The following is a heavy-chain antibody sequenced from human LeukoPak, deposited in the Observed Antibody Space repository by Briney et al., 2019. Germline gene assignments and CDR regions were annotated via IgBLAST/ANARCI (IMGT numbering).Heavy chain of an antibody. V-gene: IGHV3-23*01. Sequence: GGSLRLSCAASGLTLSAYAMSWVRQAPGKGLEWVSAISGNGGSTYYADSVKGRFTISRDNSKNTLYLQMNNLRAEDTAVYYCAKCPMAYYYYMDVWGKGTTVTVSS. CDR2: ISGNGGST. D-gene: IGHD3-10*01. CDR1: GLTLSAYA. J-gene: IGHJ6*03. CDR3: AKCPMAYYYYMDV.